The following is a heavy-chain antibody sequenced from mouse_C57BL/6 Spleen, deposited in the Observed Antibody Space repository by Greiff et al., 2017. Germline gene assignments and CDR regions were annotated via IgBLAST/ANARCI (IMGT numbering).Heavy chain of an antibody. CDR1: GYTFTSYW. D-gene: IGHD1-1*01. Sequence: QVQLQQPGAELVRPGSSVKLSCKASGYTFTSYWMPWVKPRPIQGLEWIGNIDPSDSETHYNQKFKDKATLTVDKSSSTAYMQLSSLTSEDSAVYYCARRAYYGSSYGRYFDVWGTGTTVTVSS. J-gene: IGHJ1*03. CDR3: ARRAYYGSSYGRYFDV. CDR2: IDPSDSET. V-gene: IGHV1-52*01.